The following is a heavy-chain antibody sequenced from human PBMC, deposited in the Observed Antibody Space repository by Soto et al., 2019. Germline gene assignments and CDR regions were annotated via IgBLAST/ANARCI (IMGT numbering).Heavy chain of an antibody. CDR2: ISGSDGKT. D-gene: IGHD1-1*01. Sequence: PGGSLRLSCAASGFSFISYAMSWVRQAPGKGLEWVSTISGSDGKTFYADSVKGRFSISRDTSKNMLYLQMNNLRGDDTAVYYCVRWRYLDDWGQGTRVTFSS. J-gene: IGHJ4*02. CDR3: VRWRYLDD. CDR1: GFSFISYA. V-gene: IGHV3-23*01.